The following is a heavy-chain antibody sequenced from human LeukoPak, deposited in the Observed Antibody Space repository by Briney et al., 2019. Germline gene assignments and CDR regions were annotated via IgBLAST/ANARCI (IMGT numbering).Heavy chain of an antibody. D-gene: IGHD4-17*01. CDR1: GYTFTGYY. V-gene: IGHV1-2*04. J-gene: IGHJ6*02. CDR3: ARDPIDYGDYDYYYYGMGV. CDR2: INPNSGGT. Sequence: ASVKVSCKASGYTFTGYYMHWVRQAPGQGLEWMGWINPNSGGTNYAQKFQGWVTMTRDTPISTAYMELSRLRSDDTAVYYCARDPIDYGDYDYYYYGMGVWGQGTTVTVSS.